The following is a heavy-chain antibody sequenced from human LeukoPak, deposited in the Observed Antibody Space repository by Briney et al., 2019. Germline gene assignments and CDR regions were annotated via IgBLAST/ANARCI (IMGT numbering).Heavy chain of an antibody. CDR3: ARGNLYTAGSYGYWFDP. CDR2: IYTRGGT. CDR1: GGFISNDY. Sequence: SETLSLTCTVSGGFISNDYWSWLRQPPGKGLEWIGYIYTRGGTNNYPSFKSRVTISADTSKNQFSLKLRSVTAADTAVYYCARGNLYTAGSYGYWFDPWGQGTLVTVSS. D-gene: IGHD3-16*02. J-gene: IGHJ5*02. V-gene: IGHV4-4*09.